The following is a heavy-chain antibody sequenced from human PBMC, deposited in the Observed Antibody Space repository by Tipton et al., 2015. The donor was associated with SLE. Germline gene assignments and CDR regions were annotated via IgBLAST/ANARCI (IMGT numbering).Heavy chain of an antibody. CDR1: GFTFSSYS. V-gene: IGHV3-48*01. D-gene: IGHD2-2*01. CDR2: ISSSSSTI. J-gene: IGHJ6*03. CDR3: ARDCPAATCYYYYMDV. Sequence: SLRLSCAASGFTFSSYSMNWVRQAPGKGLEGVSYISSSSSTIYYADSVKGRFTISRDNAKNSLYLQMNSLRAEDTAVYYCARDCPAATCYYYYMDVWGKGTTVTVS.